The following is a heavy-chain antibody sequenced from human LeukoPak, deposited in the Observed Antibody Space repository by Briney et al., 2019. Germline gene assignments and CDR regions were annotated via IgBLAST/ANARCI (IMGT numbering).Heavy chain of an antibody. CDR2: IYPGDSDT. J-gene: IGHJ6*03. CDR1: GYCFTSYW. CDR3: ARQYSSSSGPYYYYMDV. D-gene: IGHD6-13*01. V-gene: IGHV5-51*01. Sequence: GESLKISCKGSGYCFTSYWIGCVRQMPGKGLEWMGIIYPGDSDTRYSPSFQGQVTISADKSISTAYLQRSSLKASDTAMYYCARQYSSSSGPYYYYMDVWGKGTTVTVSS.